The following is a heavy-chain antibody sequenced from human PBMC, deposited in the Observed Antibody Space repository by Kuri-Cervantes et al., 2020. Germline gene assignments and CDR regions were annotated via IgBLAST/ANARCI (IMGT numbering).Heavy chain of an antibody. CDR2: INHSGST. CDR1: GGSFSGYY. D-gene: IGHD2-2*01. CDR3: ASPYCSSTSCYENWFDP. Sequence: ESLKISCAVYGGSFSGYYWSWIRQPPGKGLEWIGEINHSGSTNYNPSLKRRVTISVDTSKNQFTLKLSSVTAANTAVYYCASPYCSSTSCYENWFDPWGQGTLVTVSS. V-gene: IGHV4-34*01. J-gene: IGHJ5*02.